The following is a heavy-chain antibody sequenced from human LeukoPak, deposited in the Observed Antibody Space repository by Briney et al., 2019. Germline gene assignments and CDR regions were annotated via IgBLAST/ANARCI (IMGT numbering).Heavy chain of an antibody. V-gene: IGHV1-2*02. D-gene: IGHD3-10*01. CDR1: GYTFTGYY. J-gene: IGHJ5*02. CDR3: ARANTMVRGVIINWFDP. CDR2: INPNSGGT. Sequence: GASVKVSCKASGYTFTGYYMHWVRQAPGQGLEWMGWINPNSGGTNYAQKFQGRVTMTRDTSISTAYMELSRLRSDDTAVYYCARANTMVRGVIINWFDPWGQGTLVTVSS.